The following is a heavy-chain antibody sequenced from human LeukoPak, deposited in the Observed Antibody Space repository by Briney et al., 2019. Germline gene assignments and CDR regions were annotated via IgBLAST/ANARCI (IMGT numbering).Heavy chain of an antibody. J-gene: IGHJ4*02. CDR3: AKELGFGELSAFDY. Sequence: GRSLRLSCAASGFTFSSYGMHWVRQAPGKGLEWVAVISYDGSNKYYADSVKGRFTISRDNSKNTLYLQMNSLRAEDTAVYYCAKELGFGELSAFDYWGQGILVTVSS. CDR2: ISYDGSNK. D-gene: IGHD3-10*01. CDR1: GFTFSSYG. V-gene: IGHV3-30*18.